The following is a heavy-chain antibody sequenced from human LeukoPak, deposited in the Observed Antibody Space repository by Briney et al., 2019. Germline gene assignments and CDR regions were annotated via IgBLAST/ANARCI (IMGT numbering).Heavy chain of an antibody. J-gene: IGHJ4*02. Sequence: PGRSLRLSCAASGFTFDDYAMHWVRQAPGKGLEWVSGISWNSGSIGYADSVKGRFTISRDNAKNSLYLQMNSLRAEDTALYYCANARRGSYGVFDYWGQGTLVTVSS. CDR2: ISWNSGSI. D-gene: IGHD1-26*01. V-gene: IGHV3-9*01. CDR3: ANARRGSYGVFDY. CDR1: GFTFDDYA.